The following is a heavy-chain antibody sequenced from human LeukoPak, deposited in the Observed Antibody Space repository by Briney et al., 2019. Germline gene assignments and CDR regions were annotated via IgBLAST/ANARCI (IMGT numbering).Heavy chain of an antibody. CDR3: ATEGYNRNSDSGWTAFYF. Sequence: GASVTVSCKASGYTFSQLYIHWVRQAPGQGLEWMGRVNPNSGGTDYAQIFQGRIIMTRDSSVTTAYVELSRLRSDGTAMYYCATEGYNRNSDSGWTAFYFWGQGTMVTVSS. V-gene: IGHV1-2*06. CDR2: VNPNSGGT. D-gene: IGHD5-24*01. J-gene: IGHJ3*01. CDR1: GYTFSQLY.